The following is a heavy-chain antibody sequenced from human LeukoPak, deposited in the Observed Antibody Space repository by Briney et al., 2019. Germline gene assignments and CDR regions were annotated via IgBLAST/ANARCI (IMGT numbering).Heavy chain of an antibody. J-gene: IGHJ4*02. D-gene: IGHD2-2*01. CDR1: GVSISSYY. CDR3: ARGTRYCSSTSCYGHDY. Sequence: PSETLSLTCTVSGVSISSYYWSWIRQPPGKGLEWIGYIYYSGSTNYNPSLKSRVTISGDTSKNQLSLKLSSVTAADTAVYYCARGTRYCSSTSCYGHDYWGQGTLVTVSS. CDR2: IYYSGST. V-gene: IGHV4-59*01.